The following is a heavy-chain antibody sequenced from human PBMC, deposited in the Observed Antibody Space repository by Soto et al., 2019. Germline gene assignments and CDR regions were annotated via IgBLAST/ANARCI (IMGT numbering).Heavy chain of an antibody. CDR1: GFTFTTSA. V-gene: IGHV3-23*01. Sequence: EVQLLESGGGLLRPGGSLRLSGAAYGFTFTTSAMSWVREAPGKGLEWVAAVSASAATTYYADSVKGRFTISKDTSKDTVYLQIHSLRLEDTAVYYCARAGFFAGGFYFGYWGHGTLLTVSS. CDR2: VSASAATT. J-gene: IGHJ4*01. CDR3: ARAGFFAGGFYFGY. D-gene: IGHD3-16*01.